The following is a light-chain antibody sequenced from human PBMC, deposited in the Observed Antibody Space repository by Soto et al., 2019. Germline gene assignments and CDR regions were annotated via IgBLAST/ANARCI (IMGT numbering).Light chain of an antibody. CDR3: QQRYSTPLT. CDR2: AAS. J-gene: IGKJ4*01. CDR1: QSISSY. Sequence: DIQMTQSPSSLSASVGDRVTITCRASQSISSYLNWYQQKPGKAPKLLIYAASSVQSGVPSRFRGSGSGTDFTLTISSLQPEDVATYYCQQRYSTPLTFGGGNKVEIK. V-gene: IGKV1-39*01.